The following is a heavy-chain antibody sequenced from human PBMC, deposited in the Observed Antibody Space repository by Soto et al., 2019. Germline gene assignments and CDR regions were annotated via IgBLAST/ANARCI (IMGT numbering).Heavy chain of an antibody. V-gene: IGHV4-34*01. CDR1: GGSLRGHY. CDR3: ARAAVKLGATLFDS. CDR2: INHSGFT. Sequence: PSETLSLTCAVPGGSLRGHYWSWIRQSPEKGLEWIGEINHSGFTNYNPTLKSRVTISRDASKNQFSLRLSSMTAADSAVYFCARAAVKLGATLFDSWGQGTLVTVSS. D-gene: IGHD1-26*01. J-gene: IGHJ4*02.